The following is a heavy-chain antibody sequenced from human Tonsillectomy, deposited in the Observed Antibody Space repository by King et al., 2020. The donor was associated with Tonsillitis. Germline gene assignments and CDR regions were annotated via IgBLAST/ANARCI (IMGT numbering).Heavy chain of an antibody. V-gene: IGHV3-15*07. J-gene: IGHJ4*02. Sequence: VQLVESGGGLVKPGGSLRLSCAASGFTFSNAWMNWVRQAPGKGLEWVGRIKSKTDGGTTDYAAPVKGSCTISRDDSKNTLYLQMNSLKTEDTAVYYCTTAGGEWELLLDYWGQGTLVTVSS. CDR1: GFTFSNAW. CDR2: IKSKTDGGTT. CDR3: TTAGGEWELLLDY. D-gene: IGHD1-26*01.